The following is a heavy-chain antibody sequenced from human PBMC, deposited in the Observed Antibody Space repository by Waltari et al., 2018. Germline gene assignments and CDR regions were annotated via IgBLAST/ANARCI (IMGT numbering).Heavy chain of an antibody. CDR1: GYTFSSYG. CDR2: INTYNGNT. Sequence: QVQLVQSGAEVKKPGDSVKVSCKASGYTFSSYGIIWVRQAPGQGLDWMGWINTYNGNTNYVRKVQGRVTMTTDTSTNTAYMELRSLTSDDTAVYYCARDPNSNSGSFDIWGQGTVVTVSS. CDR3: ARDPNSNSGSFDI. D-gene: IGHD6-6*01. J-gene: IGHJ3*02. V-gene: IGHV1-18*01.